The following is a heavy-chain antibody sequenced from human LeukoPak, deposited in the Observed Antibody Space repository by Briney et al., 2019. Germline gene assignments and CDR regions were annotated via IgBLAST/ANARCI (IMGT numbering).Heavy chain of an antibody. D-gene: IGHD5-24*01. CDR3: TTGLDRDDDY. CDR2: IKSKADGGTT. J-gene: IGHJ4*02. CDR1: GFTFRDYW. Sequence: GGSLRLSCAASGFTFRDYWMNWVRQAPGKGLEWVGRIKSKADGGTTDYAAPVKGRFTISRDDSKNTLYLQMNSLRTEDTAVYYCTTGLDRDDDYWGQGTLVTVSS. V-gene: IGHV3-15*01.